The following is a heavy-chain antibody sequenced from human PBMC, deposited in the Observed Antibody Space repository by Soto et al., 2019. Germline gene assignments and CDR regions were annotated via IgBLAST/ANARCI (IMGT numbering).Heavy chain of an antibody. V-gene: IGHV1-46*01. CDR2: INPSGGST. CDR1: GYTFTNYH. J-gene: IGHJ4*02. Sequence: GASVKVSCKASGYTFTNYHMRWVRQAPGQGFEWMGIINPSGGSTTYAQKFQGRVTMTSDTSTSTVYMELSSLRSDDTAVYYCARDSSIVVDGGSCQDYWGQGTQVTVSS. CDR3: ARDSSIVVDGGSCQDY. D-gene: IGHD2-15*01.